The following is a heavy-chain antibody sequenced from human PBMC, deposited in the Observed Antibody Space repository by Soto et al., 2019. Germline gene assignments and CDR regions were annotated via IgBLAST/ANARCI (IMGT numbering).Heavy chain of an antibody. J-gene: IGHJ6*02. CDR2: IAYDGSNK. D-gene: IGHD2-21*01. Sequence: QVQLVESGGGVVQPGRSLRLSCAASGFTFRSYAMHWVRQAPGKGLECVAVIAYDGSNKFYRDYVRGRFTISRDNSENTFYLQINRLRYEDTAVYYCARGDREDIAGVIGVRPGEYGVDVWGQGTTVTVSS. V-gene: IGHV3-30-3*01. CDR3: ARGDREDIAGVIGVRPGEYGVDV. CDR1: GFTFRSYA.